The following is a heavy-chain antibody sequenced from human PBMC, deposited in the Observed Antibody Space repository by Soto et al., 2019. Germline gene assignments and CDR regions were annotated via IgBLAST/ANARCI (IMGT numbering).Heavy chain of an antibody. CDR2: IILSGSTI. J-gene: IGHJ4*02. D-gene: IGHD3-3*02. Sequence: GVLRLSCAASGFAFSNYEMNLVRQAPGPCLELASYIILSGSTIYYADSVKGRFTISREDAKNSLCLQMDSLRADDTAVYYCARESFSASPNFFDYWGQGTLVTVSS. V-gene: IGHV3-48*03. CDR1: GFAFSNYE. CDR3: ARESFSASPNFFDY.